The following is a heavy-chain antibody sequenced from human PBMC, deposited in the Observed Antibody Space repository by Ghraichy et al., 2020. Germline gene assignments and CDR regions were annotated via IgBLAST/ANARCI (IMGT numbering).Heavy chain of an antibody. Sequence: GESLNISCAASEFTFSSYAMTWVRQAPGKGLEWVSTFSHVDPNTYYAGSVQGRFTISRDSSKNTLYLQMNSLRVEDTATYYCARRGGSDGWGFFDYWGQGDRVTVSS. D-gene: IGHD1-26*01. CDR2: FSHVDPNT. CDR3: ARRGGSDGWGFFDY. V-gene: IGHV3-23*01. J-gene: IGHJ4*02. CDR1: EFTFSSYA.